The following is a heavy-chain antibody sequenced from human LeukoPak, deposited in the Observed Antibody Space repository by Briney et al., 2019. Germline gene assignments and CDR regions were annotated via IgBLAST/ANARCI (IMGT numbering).Heavy chain of an antibody. V-gene: IGHV3-23*01. CDR3: ASGFWSGFQFDY. D-gene: IGHD3-3*01. J-gene: IGHJ4*02. Sequence: GGSLRLSCAASGFNFANHAMSWVRQTPGKGLEWVSAISGGGDITYYADSVTGRFTISRDNSKNTLHLQMNSLRAEDTAVYYCASGFWSGFQFDYWGQGTLVTVSS. CDR2: ISGGGDIT. CDR1: GFNFANHA.